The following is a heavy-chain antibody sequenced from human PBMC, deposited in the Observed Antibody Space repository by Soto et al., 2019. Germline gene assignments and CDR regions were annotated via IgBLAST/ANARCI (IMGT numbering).Heavy chain of an antibody. CDR2: INAYNGNT. Sequence: SVKVSCRASGYTFTNFGISWVREAPVQGLEWMGWINAYNGNTNYAQMLQGRVTMTTDTSTSTAYMELRSLRSDDTAVYYCARGLTEMATLGWYYGMDVWGQGTTVTVSS. CDR1: GYTFTNFG. V-gene: IGHV1-18*01. CDR3: ARGLTEMATLGWYYGMDV. D-gene: IGHD5-12*01. J-gene: IGHJ6*02.